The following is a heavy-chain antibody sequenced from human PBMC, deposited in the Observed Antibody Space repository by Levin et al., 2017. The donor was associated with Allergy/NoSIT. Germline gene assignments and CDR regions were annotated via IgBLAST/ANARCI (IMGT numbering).Heavy chain of an antibody. J-gene: IGHJ6*02. Sequence: PSETLSLTCTVSGGSISSSSYYWGWIRQPPGKGLEWIGSIYYSGSTYYNPSLKSRVTISVDTSKNQFSLKLSSVTAADTAVYYCARDGRYSYGYYYYGMDVWGQGTTVTVSS. CDR2: IYYSGST. V-gene: IGHV4-39*07. CDR3: ARDGRYSYGYYYYGMDV. CDR1: GGSISSSSYY. D-gene: IGHD5-18*01.